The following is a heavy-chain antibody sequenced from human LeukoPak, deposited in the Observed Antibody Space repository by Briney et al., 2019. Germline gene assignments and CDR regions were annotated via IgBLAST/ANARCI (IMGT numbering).Heavy chain of an antibody. Sequence: PSETLSLTCTVSGGSISSYYWSWIRQPAGKGLEWIGRIYTSGSTNYNPSLKSRVTMSVDTSKNQFSLKLSSVTAADTAVYYCARVGNGGAPRLYYYYMDVWGKGTTVTVSS. V-gene: IGHV4-4*07. CDR2: IYTSGST. J-gene: IGHJ6*03. CDR3: ARVGNGGAPRLYYYYMDV. CDR1: GGSISSYY. D-gene: IGHD4-23*01.